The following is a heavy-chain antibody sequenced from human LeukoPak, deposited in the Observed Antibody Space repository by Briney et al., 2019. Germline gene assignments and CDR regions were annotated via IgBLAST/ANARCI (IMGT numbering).Heavy chain of an antibody. CDR1: GYTFTAYY. J-gene: IGHJ3*02. CDR2: INPASGGT. CDR3: ARAGGGYSSGWGAFDI. V-gene: IGHV1-2*02. D-gene: IGHD5-18*01. Sequence: ASMKVSCKASGYTFTAYYIHWVRQAPGQGLEWMGWINPASGGTSYAQKFQGRVTMTSDTSISTAYMELSRLRSDDTAVYFCARAGGGYSSGWGAFDISGQGTMVTVSS.